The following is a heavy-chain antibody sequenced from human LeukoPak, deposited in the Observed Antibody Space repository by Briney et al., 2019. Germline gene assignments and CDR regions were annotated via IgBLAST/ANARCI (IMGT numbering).Heavy chain of an antibody. J-gene: IGHJ4*02. D-gene: IGHD3-9*01. CDR2: IYYSGST. CDR3: ARHNADYDILTGYSHFHYYFDY. V-gene: IGHV4-59*08. CDR1: GGSISSYY. Sequence: SETLSLTCTVSGGSISSYYWSWIRQPPGKGLEWIGYIYYSGSTNYNPSLKSRVTISVDTSKNQFSLNLISVTAADTAVYYCARHNADYDILTGYSHFHYYFDYWGQGTLVTVSS.